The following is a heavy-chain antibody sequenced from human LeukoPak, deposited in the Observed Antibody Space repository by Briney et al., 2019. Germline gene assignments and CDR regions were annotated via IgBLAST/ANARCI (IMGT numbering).Heavy chain of an antibody. CDR3: ARDQIGYCSSTSCIYYYYMDV. CDR1: GGSISSGSYY. D-gene: IGHD2-2*01. V-gene: IGHV4-61*02. CDR2: IYTSGST. Sequence: KPSQTLSLTRTVSGGSISSGSYYWSWIRQPAGKGLEWIGRIYTSGSTNYNPSLKSRVTISVDTSKNQFSLKLSSVTAADTAVYYCARDQIGYCSSTSCIYYYYMDVWGKGTTVTVSS. J-gene: IGHJ6*03.